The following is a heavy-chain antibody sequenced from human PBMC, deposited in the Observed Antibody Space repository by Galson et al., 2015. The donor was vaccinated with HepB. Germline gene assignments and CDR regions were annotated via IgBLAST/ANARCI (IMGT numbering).Heavy chain of an antibody. Sequence: SLRLSCADSGFPVSSTYMSWVRQAPGKGLGWVSLIYGGGNTYYADTVKGRFTISSDNSKNTVYLQMNSLRADDTAFYYCAREGKATYFLDPWGQGTLVTVSS. V-gene: IGHV3-53*01. CDR1: GFPVSSTY. CDR3: AREGKATYFLDP. J-gene: IGHJ5*02. CDR2: IYGGGNT. D-gene: IGHD2/OR15-2a*01.